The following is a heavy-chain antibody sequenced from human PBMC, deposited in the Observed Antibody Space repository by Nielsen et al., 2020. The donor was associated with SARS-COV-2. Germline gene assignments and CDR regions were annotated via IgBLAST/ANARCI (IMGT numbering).Heavy chain of an antibody. J-gene: IGHJ6*02. CDR2: ISAYNGNT. CDR3: ARERFRRDTYYDFWSGYYTDYYYGMDV. Sequence: WVRQAPGQRLEWMGWISAYNGNTNYAQKLQGRVTMTTDTSTSTAYMELRSLRSDDTAVYYCARERFRRDTYYDFWSGYYTDYYYGMDVWGQGTTVTVSS. D-gene: IGHD3-3*01. V-gene: IGHV1-18*01.